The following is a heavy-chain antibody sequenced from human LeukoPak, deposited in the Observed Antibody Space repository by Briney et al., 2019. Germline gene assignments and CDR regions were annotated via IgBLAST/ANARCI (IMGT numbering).Heavy chain of an antibody. V-gene: IGHV4-34*01. Sequence: SETLSLTCAVYGGSFSAYYWSWIRQPPGKGLEWIGEINHSGTTNYNPSLKSRVTISVDTSKNQFSLKLSSVTAADTAVYYCASPSPYYYDSSHYAFDIWGQGTMVTVSS. CDR3: ASPSPYYYDSSHYAFDI. J-gene: IGHJ3*02. CDR1: GGSFSAYY. D-gene: IGHD3-22*01. CDR2: INHSGTT.